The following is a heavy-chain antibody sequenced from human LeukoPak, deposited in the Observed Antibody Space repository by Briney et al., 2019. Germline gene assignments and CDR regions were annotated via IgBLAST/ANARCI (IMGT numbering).Heavy chain of an antibody. CDR2: IYYSGST. J-gene: IGHJ3*02. Sequence: PSETLSLTCTVSGGSISSYYWSWIRQPPGKGLEWIGYIYYSGSTNYNPSLKSRVTISVDTSKDQFSLKLSSVTAADTAVYYCARDLSMIGPGIPPHDAFDIWGQGTMVTVSS. V-gene: IGHV4-59*01. CDR3: ARDLSMIGPGIPPHDAFDI. D-gene: IGHD2/OR15-2a*01. CDR1: GGSISSYY.